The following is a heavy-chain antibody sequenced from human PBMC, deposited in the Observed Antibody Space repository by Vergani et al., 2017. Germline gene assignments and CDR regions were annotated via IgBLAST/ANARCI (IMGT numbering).Heavy chain of an antibody. CDR3: ARETPPATYFDY. CDR1: GYSISSGYY. D-gene: IGHD2-15*01. CDR2: IYHSGST. Sequence: QVQLQESGPGLVKPSETLSLTCTVSGYSISSGYYWGWIRQPPGKGRAWIGSIYHSGSTYYNPSLKSRVTISVDKSKNQFSLKLRSVTAADRTVYYGARETPPATYFDYWGQGTLVTVSS. V-gene: IGHV4-38-2*02. J-gene: IGHJ4*02.